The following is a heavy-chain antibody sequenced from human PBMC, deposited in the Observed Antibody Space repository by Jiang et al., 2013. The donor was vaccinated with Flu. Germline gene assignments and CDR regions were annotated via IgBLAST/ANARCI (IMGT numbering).Heavy chain of an antibody. D-gene: IGHD1-26*01. J-gene: IGHJ4*02. Sequence: SGAEVKKAGASVRVSCKAFGYPFTNYYMNWVRQATGQGLEWMGWMNPNSGNTGYAQKFQGRVTMTRNTSISTAYMELSSLRSEDTAVYYCARGGGSYYFDYWGQGTLVTVSS. CDR1: GYPFTNYY. V-gene: IGHV1-8*01. CDR3: ARGGGSYYFDY. CDR2: MNPNSGNT.